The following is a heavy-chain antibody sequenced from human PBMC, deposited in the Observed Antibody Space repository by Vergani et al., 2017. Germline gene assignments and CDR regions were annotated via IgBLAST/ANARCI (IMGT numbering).Heavy chain of an antibody. CDR1: GGSISSYY. V-gene: IGHV4-59*01. CDR2: IYYSGST. Sequence: QVQLQESGPGLVKPSETLSLTCTVSGGSISSYYWSWIRQPPGKGLEWIGYIYYSGSTTYNPSLKSRVTISVDTAKNQFSLKLSSVTAADTAVYYCARGVVYLGGFDYWGQGTLVTVSS. CDR3: ARGVVYLGGFDY. J-gene: IGHJ4*02. D-gene: IGHD3-10*01.